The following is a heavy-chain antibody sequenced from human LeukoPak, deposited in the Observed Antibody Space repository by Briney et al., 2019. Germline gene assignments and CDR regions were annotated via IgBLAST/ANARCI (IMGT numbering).Heavy chain of an antibody. J-gene: IGHJ4*02. CDR1: GFSFSTYW. CDR3: ARDPSRGYSYGYADY. D-gene: IGHD5-18*01. Sequence: GGSLRLSCAASGFSFSTYWMNWVRQPPGKGLEWVANIMRDGSEKYYVDSVKGRFTISRDNAKNSLYLQMNSLRGEDTAVYYCARDPSRGYSYGYADYWGQGSLVIVSS. V-gene: IGHV3-7*01. CDR2: IMRDGSEK.